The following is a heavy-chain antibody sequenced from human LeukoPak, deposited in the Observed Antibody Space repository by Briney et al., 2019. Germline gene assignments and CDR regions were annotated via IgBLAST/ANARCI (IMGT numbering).Heavy chain of an antibody. CDR3: GGTVVLMVYAIPSGFDP. D-gene: IGHD2-8*01. Sequence: GGSLRLSCAASGFTFSSYEMNWVRQAPGKGLEWVSYISSSGSTIYYADSVKGRFTISRDNSKNTLYLQMNSLRAEDTAVYYCGGTVVLMVYAIPSGFDPWGQGTLVTVSS. CDR1: GFTFSSYE. CDR2: ISSSGSTI. V-gene: IGHV3-48*03. J-gene: IGHJ5*02.